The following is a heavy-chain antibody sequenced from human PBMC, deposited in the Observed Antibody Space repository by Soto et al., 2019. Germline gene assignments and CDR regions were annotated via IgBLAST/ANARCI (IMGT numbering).Heavy chain of an antibody. J-gene: IGHJ4*02. CDR3: ARAFTSMGLFDY. D-gene: IGHD5-18*01. V-gene: IGHV4-59*01. CDR2: IYNNGRT. Sequence: SETLSLTCTVPGGSISSSSWSWIRQPPGRGLEWIGYIYNNGRTDYNPSLKSRVTISVDTSKNHFSLKLSSVTPADTAVYYCARAFTSMGLFDYWGPGTLVTVSS. CDR1: GGSISSSS.